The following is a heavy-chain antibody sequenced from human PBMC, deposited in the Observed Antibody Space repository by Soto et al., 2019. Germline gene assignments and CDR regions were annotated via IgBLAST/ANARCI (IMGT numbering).Heavy chain of an antibody. J-gene: IGHJ4*02. V-gene: IGHV4-59*01. CDR1: GDSINSDY. CDR3: TRGDMRSATDY. Sequence: QVHLQESGPGLVKPSETLSLTCSVPGDSINSDYWSWIRQPPGKGLEWIGYIHYTGATSYSPSLKSRVTILLDTSKNQSSLTMRSVSAADMAVYYCTRGDMRSATDYWGQGTLVTVSS. CDR2: IHYTGAT. D-gene: IGHD2-2*01.